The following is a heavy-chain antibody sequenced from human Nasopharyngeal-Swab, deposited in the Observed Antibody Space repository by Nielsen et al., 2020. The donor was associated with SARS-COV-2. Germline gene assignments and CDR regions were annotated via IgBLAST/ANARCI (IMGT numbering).Heavy chain of an antibody. D-gene: IGHD2-2*01. Sequence: SCAISWDSVSSNSAAWHWIRQSPSRGLEWLGRTYYRSKWYNDYAVSVKSRITINPDTSKNQFSLQLNSVTPEDTAVYYCAREVSIVVVPADYYGMDVWGQGTTVTVSS. CDR2: TYYRSKWYN. CDR1: WDSVSSNSAA. J-gene: IGHJ6*02. V-gene: IGHV6-1*01. CDR3: AREVSIVVVPADYYGMDV.